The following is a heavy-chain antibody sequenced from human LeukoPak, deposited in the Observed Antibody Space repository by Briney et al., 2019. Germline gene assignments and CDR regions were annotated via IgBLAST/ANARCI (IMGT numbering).Heavy chain of an antibody. D-gene: IGHD3-3*01. CDR2: IYYSGST. V-gene: IGHV4-30-4*01. Sequence: PSETLSVTCTVSGGSISSGDYYWSWIRQPPGKGLEWIGYIYYSGSTYYNPSLKSRVTISVDTSKNQFSLKLSSVTAADTAVYYCARAVGTIFGVVIDPLRIDYWGQGTLVTVSS. CDR1: GGSISSGDYY. J-gene: IGHJ4*02. CDR3: ARAVGTIFGVVIDPLRIDY.